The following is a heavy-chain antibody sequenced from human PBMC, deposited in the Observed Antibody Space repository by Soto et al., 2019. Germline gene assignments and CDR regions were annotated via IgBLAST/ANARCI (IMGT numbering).Heavy chain of an antibody. CDR1: GFTFSSYD. D-gene: IGHD5-18*01. CDR2: IGASGANT. CDR3: GNRDTSMVMRYYYGMDV. V-gene: IGHV3-23*01. Sequence: PGGSLRLSCAASGFTFSSYDMSWVRQAPGKGLEWVSAIGASGANTYYADSVKGRFTISRDNSKNTLYLQMNSLRAEDTAVYYCGNRDTSMVMRYYYGMDVWGQGTTVTVSS. J-gene: IGHJ6*02.